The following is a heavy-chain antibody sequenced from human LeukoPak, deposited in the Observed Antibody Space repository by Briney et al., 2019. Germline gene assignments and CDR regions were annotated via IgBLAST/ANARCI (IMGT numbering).Heavy chain of an antibody. V-gene: IGHV4-59*01. CDR1: GGSISSYY. CDR3: ARGYRYYDILTGYYNGAFDI. J-gene: IGHJ3*02. D-gene: IGHD3-9*01. Sequence: SETLSLTCTVSGGSISSYYWSWIREPPGKGLEWLGYIYYSGSTNYNPSLKSRVTISVDTSKNQFSLKLSSVTAADTAVYYCARGYRYYDILTGYYNGAFDIWGHGTMVTVSS. CDR2: IYYSGST.